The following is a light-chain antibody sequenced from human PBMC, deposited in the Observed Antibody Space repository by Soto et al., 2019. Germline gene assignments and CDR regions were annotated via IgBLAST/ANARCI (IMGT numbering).Light chain of an antibody. CDR1: QSLADNH. CDR3: QKGGYS. J-gene: IGKJ4*01. V-gene: IGKV3-20*01. Sequence: EIVLTQSPGTLSLSPGERATLSCRASQSLADNHLAWYQQKPGQAPRLLIYDTSSRATGVPDRFSGSGSGTDFTITIIRLEPEDFAVYYCQKGGYSFGGGTKVEI. CDR2: DTS.